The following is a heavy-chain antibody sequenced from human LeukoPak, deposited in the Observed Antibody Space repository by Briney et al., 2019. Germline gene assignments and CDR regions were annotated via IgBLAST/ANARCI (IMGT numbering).Heavy chain of an antibody. CDR1: GFTFSSYS. Sequence: GGSLRLSCAASGFTFSSYSMNWVRQGPGKGLEWVSAISGSGGSTYYADSVKGRFTISRDNSKNTLYLQMNSLRAEDTAVYYCAKYYDSSGYYYGVGFDYWGQGTLVTVSS. D-gene: IGHD3-22*01. V-gene: IGHV3-23*01. CDR2: ISGSGGST. CDR3: AKYYDSSGYYYGVGFDY. J-gene: IGHJ4*02.